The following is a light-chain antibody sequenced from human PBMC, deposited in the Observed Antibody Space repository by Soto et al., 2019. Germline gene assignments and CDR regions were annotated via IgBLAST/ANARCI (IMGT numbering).Light chain of an antibody. CDR3: QQYGSSPWT. CDR2: GAS. CDR1: QSVATN. V-gene: IGKV3-20*01. Sequence: EIVLTQSPGTLSLSPGERATLSCRASQSVATNLAWYQQKPGQPPRLLIYGASTRATGIPARFSGSGSGTDFTLTISRLEPEDFAVYYCQQYGSSPWTFGQGTKVNIK. J-gene: IGKJ1*01.